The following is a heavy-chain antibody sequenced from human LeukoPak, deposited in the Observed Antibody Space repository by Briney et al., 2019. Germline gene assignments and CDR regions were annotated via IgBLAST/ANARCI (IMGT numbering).Heavy chain of an antibody. CDR3: ARSGYSSGWYWFDP. D-gene: IGHD6-19*01. CDR2: IYYSGST. V-gene: IGHV4-39*01. J-gene: IGHJ5*02. Sequence: PSETLSLTCTVSGGSISSSSYYWGWVRQPPGRGLEWIGSIYYSGSTYYNPSLKSRVTISVDTSKTHFSLKLSSVTAADTAVYYCARSGYSSGWYWFDPWGQGTLVTVSS. CDR1: GGSISSSSYY.